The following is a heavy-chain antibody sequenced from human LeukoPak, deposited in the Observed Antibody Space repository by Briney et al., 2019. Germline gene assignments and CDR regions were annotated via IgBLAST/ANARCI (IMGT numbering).Heavy chain of an antibody. Sequence: SETLSLTCTVSGGSIGTYYWSWIRQPPGKGLEWIGYIYYSGSTYYNPSLKSRVTISVDTSKNQFSLKLSSVTAADTAVYYCARAETSHPGYSGYDYVRFYYYYGMDVWGQGTTVTVSS. CDR3: ARAETSHPGYSGYDYVRFYYYYGMDV. J-gene: IGHJ6*02. CDR1: GGSIGTYY. CDR2: IYYSGST. V-gene: IGHV4-59*08. D-gene: IGHD5-12*01.